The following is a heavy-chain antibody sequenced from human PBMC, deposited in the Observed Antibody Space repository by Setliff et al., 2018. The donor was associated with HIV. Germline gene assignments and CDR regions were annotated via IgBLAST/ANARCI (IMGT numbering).Heavy chain of an antibody. Sequence: GGSLRLSCAVSGFSFSGYEMNWVRQAPGKGLEWVSYISSSGSTIYYADSVKGRFTISRDNAKKSLYLQMNSLRAEDTAVYYCASVLNRFPVGYWGQGTPVTVSS. CDR3: ASVLNRFPVGY. D-gene: IGHD3-16*01. J-gene: IGHJ4*02. CDR1: GFSFSGYE. CDR2: ISSSGSTI. V-gene: IGHV3-48*03.